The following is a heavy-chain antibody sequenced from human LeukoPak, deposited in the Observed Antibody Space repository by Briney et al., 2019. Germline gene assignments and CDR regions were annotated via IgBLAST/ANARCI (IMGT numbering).Heavy chain of an antibody. Sequence: SETLSLTCAVYGGSFSGYYWSWMRQPRGKGLEWMGGINHTGSTNYNPSLKSRGTISVDTSNNQFSLKLSSVTAADTAVYYCARSESIAAARYFQHWGQGTLVTVSS. V-gene: IGHV4-34*01. CDR1: GGSFSGYY. J-gene: IGHJ1*01. D-gene: IGHD6-13*01. CDR3: ARSESIAAARYFQH. CDR2: INHTGST.